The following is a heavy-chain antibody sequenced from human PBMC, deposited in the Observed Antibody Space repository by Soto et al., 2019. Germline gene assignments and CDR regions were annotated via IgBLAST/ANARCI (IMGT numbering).Heavy chain of an antibody. J-gene: IGHJ4*02. CDR2: IYSGGST. D-gene: IGHD3-22*01. V-gene: IGHV3-53*01. CDR3: ARAVIEGYYDSSPYYFDY. Sequence: GGSLRLSCAASGFTVSSNYMSWVRQAPGKGLEWVSVIYSGGSTYYADSVKGRFTISRDNSKNTLYLQMNSLRAEDTAVYYCARAVIEGYYDSSPYYFDYWGQGTLVTVSS. CDR1: GFTVSSNY.